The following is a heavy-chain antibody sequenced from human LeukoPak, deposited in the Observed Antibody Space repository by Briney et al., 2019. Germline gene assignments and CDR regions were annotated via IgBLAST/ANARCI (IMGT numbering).Heavy chain of an antibody. CDR2: INHSGST. CDR1: GGSLSGYY. J-gene: IGHJ5*02. Sequence: PSETLSLTCAVYGGSLSGYYWSWIRQPPGKGLEWIGEINHSGSTNYNPSLKSRVTISVDTSKNQFSLKLSAVTAADTAVYYCARKGYCSGGSCYRWFDPWGQGTLVTVSS. CDR3: ARKGYCSGGSCYRWFDP. D-gene: IGHD2-15*01. V-gene: IGHV4-34*01.